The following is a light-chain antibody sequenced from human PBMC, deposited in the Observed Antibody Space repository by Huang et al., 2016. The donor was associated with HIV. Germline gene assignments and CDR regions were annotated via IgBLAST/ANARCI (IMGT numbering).Light chain of an antibody. J-gene: IGKJ2*01. CDR2: RAS. V-gene: IGKV1-5*03. CDR1: QNINTW. CDR3: QQYNTYLYT. Sequence: DIQMTQSPSTLSAPVGDRVTITCRASQNINTWLAWYQQKPGKAPDLLIYRASSLQVGVPSRFTGSGSGTEFTLTITSLQPDDLGTYYCQQYNTYLYTFGQGTKLEI.